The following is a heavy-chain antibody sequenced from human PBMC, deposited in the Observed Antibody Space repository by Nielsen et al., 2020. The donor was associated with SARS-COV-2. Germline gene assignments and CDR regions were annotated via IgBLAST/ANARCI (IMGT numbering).Heavy chain of an antibody. CDR1: GFTFSSYW. Sequence: GESLKISCAASGFTFSSYWMSWVRQAPGKGLEWVANIKQDGSEKYYVDSVKGRFTISRDNAKNSLYLQMNSLRAEDTAVYYCARAPWLQHFDYWGQGTLVTVSS. CDR3: ARAPWLQHFDY. J-gene: IGHJ4*02. D-gene: IGHD5-24*01. V-gene: IGHV3-7*03. CDR2: IKQDGSEK.